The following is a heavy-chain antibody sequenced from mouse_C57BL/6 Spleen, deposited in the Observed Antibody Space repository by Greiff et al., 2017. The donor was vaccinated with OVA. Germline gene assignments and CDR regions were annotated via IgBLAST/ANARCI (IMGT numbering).Heavy chain of an antibody. CDR2: INPNNGGT. V-gene: IGHV1-26*01. CDR1: GYTFTDYY. J-gene: IGHJ2*01. CDR3: ARDGDGSTLFDD. D-gene: IGHD1-1*01. Sequence: VQLQQSGPELVKPGASVKISCKASGYTFTDYYMNWVKQSHGKSLEWIGDINPNNGGTSYNQKFKGKATLTVDKSSSTAYMELRSLTSEDSAVYYCARDGDGSTLFDDWGQGTTLTVSS.